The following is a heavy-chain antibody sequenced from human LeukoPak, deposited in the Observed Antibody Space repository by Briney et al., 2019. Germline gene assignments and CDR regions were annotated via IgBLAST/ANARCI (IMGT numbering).Heavy chain of an antibody. J-gene: IGHJ4*02. CDR3: ARLAAAGNAHFDY. V-gene: IGHV4-39*01. CDR2: IYYSGST. D-gene: IGHD6-13*01. CDR1: GGSISSSSYY. Sequence: SETLSLTCTVSGGSISSSSYYWGWIRQPPGKGLEWIGSIYYSGSTYYNPSLKSRVTISVDTSKNQFSLKLSSVTAADTAVYYCARLAAAGNAHFDYWGQGTLVTVSS.